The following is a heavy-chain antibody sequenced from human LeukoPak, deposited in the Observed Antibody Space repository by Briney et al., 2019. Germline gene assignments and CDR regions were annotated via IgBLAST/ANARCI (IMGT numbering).Heavy chain of an antibody. CDR2: IKQDGSEE. Sequence: GGSLRLSCAASGFTFSSYWISWVRQAPGKGLEWVANIKQDGSEEYYVDSVKGRFTISRDNAKNSLYLQMNSLRAEDTAVYYCARGLRVFDYWGQGTLVTVSS. CDR3: ARGLRVFDY. V-gene: IGHV3-7*01. J-gene: IGHJ4*02. CDR1: GFTFSSYW. D-gene: IGHD3-16*01.